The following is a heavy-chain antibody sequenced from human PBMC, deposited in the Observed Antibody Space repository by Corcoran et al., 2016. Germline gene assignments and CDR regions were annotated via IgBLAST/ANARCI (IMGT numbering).Heavy chain of an antibody. CDR1: GFTFSSYG. CDR3: ARDLHGGNSGAWDY. CDR2: IYYDGRNK. D-gene: IGHD2-21*02. Sequence: QVQLVESGGGVVQPGRSLRLSCAASGFTFSSYGMHWVRQPPGKGLEWVALIYYDGRNKYYADSVKGRFTISRDNSKNTLYLQMNSLRAEDTAVYYCARDLHGGNSGAWDYWGQGTLVTVSS. J-gene: IGHJ4*02. V-gene: IGHV3-33*01.